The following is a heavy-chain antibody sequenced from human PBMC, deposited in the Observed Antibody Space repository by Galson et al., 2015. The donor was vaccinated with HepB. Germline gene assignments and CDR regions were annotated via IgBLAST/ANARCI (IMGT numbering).Heavy chain of an antibody. J-gene: IGHJ5*02. Sequence: SLRLSCAASGFTFSSYGMHWVRQAPGKGLEWVAVISYDGSNKYYADSVKGRFTISRDNSKNTLYLQMNSLRAEDTAVYYCAKEAEHSSSWYRLGYNWFDPWGQGTLVTVSS. CDR1: GFTFSSYG. V-gene: IGHV3-30*18. CDR3: AKEAEHSSSWYRLGYNWFDP. D-gene: IGHD6-13*01. CDR2: ISYDGSNK.